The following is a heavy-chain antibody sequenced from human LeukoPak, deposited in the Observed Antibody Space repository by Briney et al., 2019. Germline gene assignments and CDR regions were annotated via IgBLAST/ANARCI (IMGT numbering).Heavy chain of an antibody. D-gene: IGHD3-10*01. CDR2: IGTAGDT. CDR3: ARGAGYYYYYMDV. Sequence: QSGGSLRLSCAASGFTFSSYDMHWVRRATGKGLEWVSAIGTAGDTYYPGSVKGRFTISRENAKNSLYLQMNSLRAGDTAVYYCARGAGYYYYYMDVWGKGTTVTVSS. V-gene: IGHV3-13*01. CDR1: GFTFSSYD. J-gene: IGHJ6*03.